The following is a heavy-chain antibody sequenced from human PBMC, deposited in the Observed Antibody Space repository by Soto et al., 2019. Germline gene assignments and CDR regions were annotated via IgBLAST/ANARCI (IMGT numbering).Heavy chain of an antibody. D-gene: IGHD6-13*01. V-gene: IGHV3-23*01. J-gene: IGHJ5*02. CDR3: AKDQRQQLVMNWVDP. CDR2: ISGSGGST. Sequence: EVQLLESGGGLVQPGGSLRLSCAASGFTFSSYAMSWVRQAPGKGLEWVSAISGSGGSTYYADSVKGRFTISRDNSKNTLDLQMNSLRAEDTAVYYCAKDQRQQLVMNWVDPWGQGTLVTVSS. CDR1: GFTFSSYA.